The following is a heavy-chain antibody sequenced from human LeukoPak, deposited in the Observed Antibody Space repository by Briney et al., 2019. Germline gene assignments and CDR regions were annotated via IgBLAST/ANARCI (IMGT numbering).Heavy chain of an antibody. CDR1: GFTFDDYA. D-gene: IGHD4-17*01. J-gene: IGHJ4*02. Sequence: SLRLSCAASGFTFDDYAMHWVRQAPGKGLEWVSGISWNSGSIGYADSVKGRFTISRDNAKNSLYLQMNSLRAEDTALYYCAKLGSTVTTKSYFDYWGQGTLVTVSS. V-gene: IGHV3-9*01. CDR2: ISWNSGSI. CDR3: AKLGSTVTTKSYFDY.